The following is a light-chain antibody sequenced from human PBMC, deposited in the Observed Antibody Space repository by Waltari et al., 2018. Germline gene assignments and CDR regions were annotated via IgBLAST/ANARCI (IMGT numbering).Light chain of an antibody. V-gene: IGLV2-11*01. CDR1: STDVRGYDY. J-gene: IGLJ2*01. CDR2: DVT. Sequence: QSALTQPRSVSWSPGHSVTISCPGSSTDVRGYDYVSWYHHHPGKAPKLMICDVTKRPSGVPDRFSRSKSGNTASLTISGLQAEDEADYYCCSYAGSYTHVVFGGGTKLTVL. CDR3: CSYAGSYTHVV.